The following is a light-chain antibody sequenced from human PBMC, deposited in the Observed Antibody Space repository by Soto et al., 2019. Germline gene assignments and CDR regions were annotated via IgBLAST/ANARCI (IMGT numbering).Light chain of an antibody. J-gene: IGKJ3*01. V-gene: IGKV1-33*01. CDR3: QQYNNAPPFT. CDR1: QDIKNY. Sequence: DIQMTQSPSSLSASVGDRVTITCQASQDIKNYLNWYQQKSGKAPKLLIYDASDLETGVPSRFSGSGSGTDFTFTINSLQPEDIATYYCQQYNNAPPFTFGPGTKVEIK. CDR2: DAS.